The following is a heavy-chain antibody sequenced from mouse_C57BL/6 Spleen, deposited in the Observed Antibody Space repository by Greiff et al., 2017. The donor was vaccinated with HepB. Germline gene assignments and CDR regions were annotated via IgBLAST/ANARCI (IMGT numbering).Heavy chain of an antibody. CDR1: GFTFSSYA. V-gene: IGHV5-4*01. D-gene: IGHD2-3*01. CDR2: ISDGGSYT. Sequence: EVHLVESGGGLVKPGGSLKLSCAASGFTFSSYAMSWVRQTPEKRLEWVATISDGGSYTYYPDNVKGRFTISRDNAKNNLYLQMSHLKSEDTAMYYCAREVADGYYDYWGQGTTLTVSS. J-gene: IGHJ2*01. CDR3: AREVADGYYDY.